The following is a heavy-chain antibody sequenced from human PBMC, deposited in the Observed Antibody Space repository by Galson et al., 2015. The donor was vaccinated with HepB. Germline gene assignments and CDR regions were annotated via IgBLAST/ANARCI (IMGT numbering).Heavy chain of an antibody. D-gene: IGHD1-7*01. Sequence: SETLSLTCGVSGGSISSINWWTWVRQPPGKGLEWIGEIYHSGSTNYNPSLKSRVTISLDKSKNQFSLKLNSVTAADTAMYYCTREAGESGTPHWFDPWGQGTLVTVSS. V-gene: IGHV4-4*02. CDR2: IYHSGST. CDR3: TREAGESGTPHWFDP. J-gene: IGHJ5*02. CDR1: GGSISSINW.